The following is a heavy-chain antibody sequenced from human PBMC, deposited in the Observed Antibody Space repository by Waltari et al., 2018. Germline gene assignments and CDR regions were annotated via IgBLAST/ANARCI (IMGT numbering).Heavy chain of an antibody. CDR1: GYTFTSYH. CDR3: VRDVARGPHSRTMY. D-gene: IGHD2-15*01. V-gene: IGHV1-2*05. J-gene: IGHJ4*02. Sequence: QVQLVQSGAEVKKPGASVTVSCKASGYTFTSYHLHWVGQTPGQGLEWIGRLRPNSGRADYAQQFEGRFTMTRDTSLSTAYMELSGRRSDDTGVYYCVRDVARGPHSRTMYWGQGTLVTVSS. CDR2: LRPNSGRA.